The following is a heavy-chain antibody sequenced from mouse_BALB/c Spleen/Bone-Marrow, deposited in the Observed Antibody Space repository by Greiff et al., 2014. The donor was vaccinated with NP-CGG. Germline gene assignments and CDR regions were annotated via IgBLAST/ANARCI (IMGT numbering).Heavy chain of an antibody. Sequence: VQLQQSGAELMKPGASVKISCKATGYTFSSYWIEWVKQRPGHGLEWIGEILPGRGSTNYNEKFKGKATFTSDTSSNTAYMHLSSLTSEDPAVYYCARWDTTAMDYWGQGTSVTVSS. J-gene: IGHJ4*01. D-gene: IGHD1-1*01. CDR3: ARWDTTAMDY. V-gene: IGHV1-9*01. CDR2: ILPGRGST. CDR1: GYTFSSYW.